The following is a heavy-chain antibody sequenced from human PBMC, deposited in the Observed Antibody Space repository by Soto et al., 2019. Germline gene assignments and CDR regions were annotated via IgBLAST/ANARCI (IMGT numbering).Heavy chain of an antibody. V-gene: IGHV1-18*01. CDR1: GYTFTSYG. D-gene: IGHD3-9*01. CDR2: ISAYNGNT. Sequence: ASVKVSCKASGYTFTSYGISWVRQAPGQGLEWMGWISAYNGNTNYAQKLQGRVTITTDTSTSTAYMELRSLRSDDTAVYYCAREAKRSYYDILTGYSHYDNWFDPWGQGTLVTVSS. CDR3: AREAKRSYYDILTGYSHYDNWFDP. J-gene: IGHJ5*02.